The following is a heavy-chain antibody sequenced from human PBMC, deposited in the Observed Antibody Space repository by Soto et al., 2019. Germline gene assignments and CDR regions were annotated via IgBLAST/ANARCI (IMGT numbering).Heavy chain of an antibody. D-gene: IGHD3-22*01. CDR1: GFTFSNAW. CDR3: TTDLMYYYDSSGYYSLDY. J-gene: IGHJ4*02. V-gene: IGHV3-15*07. CDR2: IKSKTDGGTT. Sequence: ESGGGLVKPGGSLRLSCAASGFTFSNAWMNWVRQAPGKGLEWVGRIKSKTDGGTTDYAAPVKGRFTISRDDSKNTLYLQMNSLKTEDTAVYYCTTDLMYYYDSSGYYSLDYWGQGTLVTVSS.